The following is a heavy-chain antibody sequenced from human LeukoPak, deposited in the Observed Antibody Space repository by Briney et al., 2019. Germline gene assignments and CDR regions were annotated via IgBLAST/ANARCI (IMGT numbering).Heavy chain of an antibody. D-gene: IGHD7-27*01. CDR1: GFTFSDYY. V-gene: IGHV3-15*01. J-gene: IGHJ3*02. CDR3: TTDLLAYLTGDDLGAFDI. Sequence: GGSLRLSCAASGFTFSDYYMSWIRQAPGKGLEWVGRIKSKTDGGKTDYAAPVKGRFTISRDDSKNTLYLQMNSLKTEDTAVYYCTTDLLAYLTGDDLGAFDIWGQGTMVTVSS. CDR2: IKSKTDGGKT.